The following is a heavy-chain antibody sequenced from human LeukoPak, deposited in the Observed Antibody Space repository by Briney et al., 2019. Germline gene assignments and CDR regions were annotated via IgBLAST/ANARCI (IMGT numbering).Heavy chain of an antibody. CDR3: ARIIVVVITDAFDI. D-gene: IGHD3-22*01. V-gene: IGHV2-5*02. Sequence: SGPTLVKPTQTLTLTCTFSGFSLSTSGVGVGWIRQPPGKALEWLALIYWDDDKRYSPSLKSRLTITKDTSKNQVVLTMTNMDPVDTATYYCARIIVVVITDAFDIWGQGTMVTVSS. CDR1: GFSLSTSGVG. CDR2: IYWDDDK. J-gene: IGHJ3*02.